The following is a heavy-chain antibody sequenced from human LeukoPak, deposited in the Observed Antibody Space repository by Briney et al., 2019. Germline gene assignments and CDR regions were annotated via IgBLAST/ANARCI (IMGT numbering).Heavy chain of an antibody. CDR1: GGSISTYY. V-gene: IGHV4-59*01. Sequence: SETLSLTCTVSGGSISTYYWNWIRQPPGKGLEWIGYIYHSGSTNYNPSLQSRVSISIDTSKNQFSLNLNSVTAADTAVYYCARGGAARLHFQNWGQGTLVTVSP. CDR2: IYHSGST. D-gene: IGHD6-6*01. J-gene: IGHJ1*01. CDR3: ARGGAARLHFQN.